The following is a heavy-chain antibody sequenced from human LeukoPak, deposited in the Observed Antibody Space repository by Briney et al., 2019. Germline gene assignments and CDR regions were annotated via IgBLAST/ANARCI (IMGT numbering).Heavy chain of an antibody. CDR3: AHIPATMYYYDSSGYYHYFDY. D-gene: IGHD3-22*01. CDR1: GFSLSTSGVG. V-gene: IGHV2-5*02. CDR2: IYWDDDK. J-gene: IGHJ4*02. Sequence: SGPTLVKPTQTLTLTCTFSGFSLSTSGVGVGWIRQPPGKALEWLALIYWDDDKRYSPSLKSRLTITKDTSKNQVVLTMTNMDPVDTATYYCAHIPATMYYYDSSGYYHYFDYWGQGTLVTVSS.